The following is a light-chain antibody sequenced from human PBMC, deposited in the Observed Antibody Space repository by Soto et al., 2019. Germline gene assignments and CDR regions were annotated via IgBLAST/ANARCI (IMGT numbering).Light chain of an antibody. V-gene: IGLV1-40*01. CDR2: DNN. CDR1: SSNIGAGYH. Sequence: QYVLTQPPSVSGAPGQRVTISCTGSSSNIGAGYHVHWYQHFPGTAHKLLIYDNNNRPSVVPDRFSGTKSGTSASLAITGLQAEDEADYYCQSFDRSLAIGVFGGGTKLTVL. CDR3: QSFDRSLAIGV. J-gene: IGLJ2*01.